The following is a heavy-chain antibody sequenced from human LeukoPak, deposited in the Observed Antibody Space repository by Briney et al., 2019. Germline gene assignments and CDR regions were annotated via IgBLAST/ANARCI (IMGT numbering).Heavy chain of an antibody. CDR1: GYTFTTYG. J-gene: IGHJ4*02. D-gene: IGHD6-13*01. V-gene: IGHV1-18*01. CDR2: ISPYTFNT. CDR3: ARDERTAAAGTEGYFDY. Sequence: ASVKVSCKASGYTFTTYGISWVRQAPGQGLEWVGWISPYTFNTNPAQKFQDRVTMTTDTSTSTAYMELSSLRSDDTAGYYCARDERTAAAGTEGYFDYWGQGTLVTVSS.